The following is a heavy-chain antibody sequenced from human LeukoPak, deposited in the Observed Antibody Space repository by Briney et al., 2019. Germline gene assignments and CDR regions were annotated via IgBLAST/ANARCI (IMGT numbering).Heavy chain of an antibody. CDR1: GCTFTGYY. V-gene: IGHV1-2*02. J-gene: IGHJ4*02. Sequence: ASVKVSCKASGCTFTGYYMHWVRQAPGQGLEWMGWINPNSGGTNYAQKFQGRVTMTRDTSISTAYMELSRLRSDDTAVYYCARGATVTPTAHFDYWGQGTLVTVSS. D-gene: IGHD4-17*01. CDR3: ARGATVTPTAHFDY. CDR2: INPNSGGT.